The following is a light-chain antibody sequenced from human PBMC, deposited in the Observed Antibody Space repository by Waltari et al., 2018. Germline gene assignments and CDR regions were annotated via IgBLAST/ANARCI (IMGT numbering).Light chain of an antibody. J-gene: IGLJ1*01. Sequence: QSALTQPRSVSGSPGQSVTISCTGTSSDIGGYNYVSWYQQHPDKAPKLMIYDVTNRPSGVPDRFSGSKSGNTASLTISGLQAEDEADYYCCSYAGSSYVFGTGTKVTVL. V-gene: IGLV2-11*01. CDR1: SSDIGGYNY. CDR3: CSYAGSSYV. CDR2: DVT.